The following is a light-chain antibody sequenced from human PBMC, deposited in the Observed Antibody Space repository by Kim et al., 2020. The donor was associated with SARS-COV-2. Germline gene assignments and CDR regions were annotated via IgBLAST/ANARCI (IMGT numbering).Light chain of an antibody. CDR1: QSVSNNY. J-gene: IGKJ1*01. CDR2: GTS. Sequence: DIVLTQSPGTLSLSPGERATLSCRASQSVSNNYLAWYQQKPGQAPRLLIYGTSSRATGIPDRFSGSGSGTDFTLTISRLEPDDFAVYYCQHFASSSWTFGQGTKVDIK. CDR3: QHFASSSWT. V-gene: IGKV3-20*01.